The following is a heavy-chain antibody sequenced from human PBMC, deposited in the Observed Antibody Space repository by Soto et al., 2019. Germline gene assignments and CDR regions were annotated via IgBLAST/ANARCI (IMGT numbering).Heavy chain of an antibody. CDR2: ISFDGTNN. CDR3: AQALGRYYYHVMDV. CDR1: GFTFSIYG. J-gene: IGHJ6*02. Sequence: QVQLVESGGGVVQPGTSLRLSCAASGFTFSIYGIHWVRQAPGKGLEWVAVISFDGTNNYYADSVKGRFTISRDNSKDTLYLQMNSLRAEDAAVYYCAQALGRYYYHVMDVWGQGTTVTVSS. D-gene: IGHD7-27*01. V-gene: IGHV3-30*18.